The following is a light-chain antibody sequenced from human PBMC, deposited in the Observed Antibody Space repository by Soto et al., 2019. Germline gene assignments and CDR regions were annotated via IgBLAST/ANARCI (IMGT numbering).Light chain of an antibody. CDR1: QSVLFSSNNKNY. V-gene: IGKV4-1*01. J-gene: IGKJ1*01. Sequence: DIVMTQSPDSLAVSLGERATINCKSSQSVLFSSNNKNYLAWYQQKPGQPPTLLICWASTRESGVPDRFSGSGSGTDFTLTISSLQAEDVVIYYCQQYHGAPWTFGQGTKVDIK. CDR3: QQYHGAPWT. CDR2: WAS.